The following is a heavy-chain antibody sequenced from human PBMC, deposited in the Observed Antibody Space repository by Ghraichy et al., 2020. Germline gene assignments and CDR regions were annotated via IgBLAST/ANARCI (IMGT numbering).Heavy chain of an antibody. CDR1: GFTFSDYY. J-gene: IGHJ6*02. Sequence: GGSLRLSCAASGFTFSDYYMSWIRQAPGKGLEWVSYISSSGSTIYYADSVKGRFTISRDNAKNSLYLQMNSLRAEDTAVYYCARDGTGDPWYYYYGMDVWGQGTTVTISS. CDR2: ISSSGSTI. D-gene: IGHD7-27*01. CDR3: ARDGTGDPWYYYYGMDV. V-gene: IGHV3-11*01.